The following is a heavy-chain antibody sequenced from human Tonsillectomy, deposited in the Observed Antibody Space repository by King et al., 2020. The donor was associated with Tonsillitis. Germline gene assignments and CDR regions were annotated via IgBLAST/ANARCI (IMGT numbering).Heavy chain of an antibody. Sequence: VQLVESGGGVVQPVGSLRLSCAASGFTFSGYGMHWFRHAPGKGLEWVAVIVVDGSKNFFADSVKGRFTISRANSMNTLYLQMDSLRAEDTAVYYCARLGYDSNAYPIDYWGQGTLVTVSS. J-gene: IGHJ4*02. V-gene: IGHV3-33*08. CDR2: IVVDGSKN. CDR1: GFTFSGYG. D-gene: IGHD3-22*01. CDR3: ARLGYDSNAYPIDY.